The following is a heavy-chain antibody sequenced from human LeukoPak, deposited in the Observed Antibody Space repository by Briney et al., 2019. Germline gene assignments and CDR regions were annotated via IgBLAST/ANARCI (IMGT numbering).Heavy chain of an antibody. Sequence: SVKVSCKASGYTFTSYYMHWVRQAPGQGLEWMGGIIPIFGTANYAQKFQGRVTITADESTSTAYMELSSLRSEDTAVYYCARGRYSGYDFPYYYGMDVWGQGTTVTVSS. CDR1: GYTFTSYY. J-gene: IGHJ6*02. V-gene: IGHV1-69*13. CDR3: ARGRYSGYDFPYYYGMDV. CDR2: IIPIFGTA. D-gene: IGHD5-12*01.